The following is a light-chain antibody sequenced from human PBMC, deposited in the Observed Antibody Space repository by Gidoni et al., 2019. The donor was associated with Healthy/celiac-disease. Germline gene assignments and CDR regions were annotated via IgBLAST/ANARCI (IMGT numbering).Light chain of an antibody. J-gene: IGKJ2*01. CDR3: QQYGSSPRT. CDR1: QSVSSSY. Sequence: EIVLTQSPGTLSLSPGERGTRSCRASQSVSSSYLAWYQQKPGQAPRLLIYCASSRASGIPDRFSGSGSGTDFTLTISRLEPEDFAVYYCQQYGSSPRTFXHXTKLXIK. CDR2: CAS. V-gene: IGKV3-20*01.